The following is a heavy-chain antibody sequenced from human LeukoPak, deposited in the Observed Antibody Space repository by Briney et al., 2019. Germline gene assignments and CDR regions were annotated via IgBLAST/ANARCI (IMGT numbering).Heavy chain of an antibody. D-gene: IGHD3-22*01. CDR2: GYYSGST. Sequence: SETLSLTCAVSGGSISSRTYYWGWIRQPPGKGLEWIGSGYYSGSTYYNLSLKSRVTISVDTSKNQFSLKLSSVTAADTAVYYCARQYDSSGYYYFDYWGQGTLVTVSS. CDR1: GGSISSRTYY. V-gene: IGHV4-39*01. J-gene: IGHJ4*02. CDR3: ARQYDSSGYYYFDY.